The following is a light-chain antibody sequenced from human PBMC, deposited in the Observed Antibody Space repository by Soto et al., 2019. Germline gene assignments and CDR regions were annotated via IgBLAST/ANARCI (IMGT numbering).Light chain of an antibody. CDR1: QSVPNNY. CDR2: AAY. CDR3: QQRSNWPPLFT. Sequence: EIVLTQSPDTLSLSPGERATISCRASQSVPNNYLAWYMQKPGQAPKVLIYAAYNRATGIPDRFSGSGSGTDFTLTIRRLEPEDFAVYYCQQRSNWPPLFTFGPGTKVDIK. J-gene: IGKJ3*01. V-gene: IGKV3D-20*02.